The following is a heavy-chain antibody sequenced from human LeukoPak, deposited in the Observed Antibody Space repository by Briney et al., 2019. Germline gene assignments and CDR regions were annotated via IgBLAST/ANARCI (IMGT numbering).Heavy chain of an antibody. Sequence: PGGSLRLSCAASGFTVSSNYMIWVRRAPGKGLEWVSIIYSGGSTYYADSVKGRFTISRGNSKNTLYPQMNSLRAEDTAVYYCARLTNRAIDYWGQGTLVTVSS. D-gene: IGHD7-27*01. CDR2: IYSGGST. CDR3: ARLTNRAIDY. CDR1: GFTVSSNY. J-gene: IGHJ4*02. V-gene: IGHV3-66*04.